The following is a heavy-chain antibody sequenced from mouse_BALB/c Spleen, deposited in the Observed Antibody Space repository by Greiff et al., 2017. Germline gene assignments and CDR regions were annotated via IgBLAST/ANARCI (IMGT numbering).Heavy chain of an antibody. Sequence: VQLQQSGAELVKPGASVKLSCTASGFNIKDTYMHWVKQRPEQGLEWIGRIDPANGNTKYDPKFQGKATITADTSSNTAYLQLSSLTSEDTAVYYCASERYYYGSSSYAMDYWGQGTSVTVSS. V-gene: IGHV14-3*02. D-gene: IGHD1-1*01. J-gene: IGHJ4*01. CDR1: GFNIKDTY. CDR2: IDPANGNT. CDR3: ASERYYYGSSSYAMDY.